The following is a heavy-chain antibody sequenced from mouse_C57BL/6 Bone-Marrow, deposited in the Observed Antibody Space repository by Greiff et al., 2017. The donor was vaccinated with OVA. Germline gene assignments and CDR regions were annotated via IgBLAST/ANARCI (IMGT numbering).Heavy chain of an antibody. CDR2: IHPNSGST. D-gene: IGHD1-1*01. V-gene: IGHV1-64*01. Sequence: QVQLQQPGAELVKPGASVKLSCKASGYTFTSYWMHWVKQRPGQGLEWIGMIHPNSGSTNYNEKFKSKATLTVDKSSSTAYMQLSSLTSEDSAVYYCARFITTVVAFDYWGQGTTRTVSS. CDR3: ARFITTVVAFDY. CDR1: GYTFTSYW. J-gene: IGHJ2*01.